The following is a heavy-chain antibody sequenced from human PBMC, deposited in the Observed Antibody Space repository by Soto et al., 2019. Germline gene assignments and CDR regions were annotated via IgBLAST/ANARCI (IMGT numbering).Heavy chain of an antibody. D-gene: IGHD1-26*01. CDR3: ARGSMGLLSESPFDY. CDR2: IIPIFGTA. CDR1: GGTFSSYA. V-gene: IGHV1-69*13. J-gene: IGHJ4*02. Sequence: SVKVSCKASGGTFSSYAISWVRQAPGQGLEWMGGIIPIFGTANYAQKFQGRVTITADESTSTAYMELSSLRSEDTAVYYCARGSMGLLSESPFDYWGEGTLVTVSS.